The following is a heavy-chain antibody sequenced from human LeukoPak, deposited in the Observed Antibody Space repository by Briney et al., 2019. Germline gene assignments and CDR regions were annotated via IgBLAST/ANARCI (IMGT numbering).Heavy chain of an antibody. CDR1: GFTFSNAW. J-gene: IGHJ6*02. Sequence: GGSLRLSCATSGFTFSNAWMNWVRQAPGKGLEWVANIKQDGSEKYYVDSVKGRFTISRDNAKNSLYLQMNSLRAEDTAVYYCARGGNVFYYYGMDVWGQGTTVTVSS. CDR3: ARGGNVFYYYGMDV. D-gene: IGHD4-23*01. CDR2: IKQDGSEK. V-gene: IGHV3-7*01.